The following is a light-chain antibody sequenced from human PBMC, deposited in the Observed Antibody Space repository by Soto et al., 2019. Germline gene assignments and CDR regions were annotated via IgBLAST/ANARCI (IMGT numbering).Light chain of an antibody. V-gene: IGKV3-20*01. CDR2: GPS. CDR1: QSVGTY. CDR3: QQYGSSGT. Sequence: ETVFTRAPGSLSFSPGARSTPSCRASQSVGTYLAWYQQKPGQAPRLLIYGPSNRATGIPDRFSGSGSGTDFTLTINRLEPEDFAVYYCQQYGSSGTFGQGTKVDIK. J-gene: IGKJ1*01.